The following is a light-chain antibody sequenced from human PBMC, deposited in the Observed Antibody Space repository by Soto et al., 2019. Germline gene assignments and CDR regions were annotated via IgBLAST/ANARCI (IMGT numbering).Light chain of an antibody. CDR3: QQYYSTTLT. CDR1: QSLLFSSKNLNY. CDR2: SAS. J-gene: IGKJ4*01. V-gene: IGKV4-1*01. Sequence: DIVMTQSPDSLVVPLGERATIHCKATQSLLFSSKNLNYLSWYQQKPGQPPRLLIYSASTRDFGVPDRFSGSGSGTDFTLTISSLQAEDVAVYYCQQYYSTTLTFGGGTRLEIK.